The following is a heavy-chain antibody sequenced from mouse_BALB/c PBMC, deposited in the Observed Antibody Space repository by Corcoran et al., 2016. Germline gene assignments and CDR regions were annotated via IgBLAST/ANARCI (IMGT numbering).Heavy chain of an antibody. CDR2: INPNNGGT. CDR1: GYTFTEFT. V-gene: IGHV1-18*01. CDR3: ARREGYGYNFDY. J-gene: IGHJ2*01. Sequence: EVQQLQSGPELVNPRASVKISCKTSGYTFTEFTMHWVKQSQGQSLEWIGGINPNNGGTSYNQKFKGKATLTVDKSSSTAYMELRSLTSEDSAVYYCARREGYGYNFDYWGQGTTLTVSS. D-gene: IGHD1-2*01.